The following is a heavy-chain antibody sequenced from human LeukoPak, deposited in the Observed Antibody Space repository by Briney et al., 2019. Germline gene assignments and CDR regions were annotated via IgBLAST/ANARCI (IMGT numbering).Heavy chain of an antibody. V-gene: IGHV3-23*01. CDR1: GFTFTTYG. CDR2: ISGSGGST. J-gene: IGHJ3*02. Sequence: GGSLRLSCSASGFTFTTYGMNWVRQAPGKGLEWVSAISGSGGSTYYADSVKGRFTISRDNSKNTLYLQMNSLRAEDTAVYYCAKAPTSNDAFDIWGQGTMVTVSS. CDR3: AKAPTSNDAFDI.